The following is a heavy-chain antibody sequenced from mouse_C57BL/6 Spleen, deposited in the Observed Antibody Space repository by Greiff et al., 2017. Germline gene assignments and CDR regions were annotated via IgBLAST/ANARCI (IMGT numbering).Heavy chain of an antibody. CDR3: AREGDDGYYVCFAY. V-gene: IGHV5-4*01. CDR2: ISDGGSYT. Sequence: EVKVVESGGGLVKPGGSLKLSCAASGFTFSSYAMSWVRQTPEKRLEWVATISDGGSYTYYPDNVKGRFTLSRDTAKNNPYLQMSHLKSEDTAMYYGAREGDDGYYVCFAYWGQGTLVTVSA. J-gene: IGHJ3*01. D-gene: IGHD2-3*01. CDR1: GFTFSSYA.